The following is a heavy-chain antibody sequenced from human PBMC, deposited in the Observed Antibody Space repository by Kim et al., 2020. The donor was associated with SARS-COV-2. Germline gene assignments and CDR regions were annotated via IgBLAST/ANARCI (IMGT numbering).Heavy chain of an antibody. CDR3: ATTYYDILTGPLDAFDI. J-gene: IGHJ3*02. CDR1: GGSISSSSYY. CDR2: IYYSGST. V-gene: IGHV4-39*01. Sequence: SETLSLTCTVSGGSISSSSYYWGWIRQPPGKGLEWIGSIYYSGSTYYNPSLKSRVTISVDTSKNQFSLKLSSVTAADTAVYYCATTYYDILTGPLDAFDIWGQGTMVTVSS. D-gene: IGHD3-9*01.